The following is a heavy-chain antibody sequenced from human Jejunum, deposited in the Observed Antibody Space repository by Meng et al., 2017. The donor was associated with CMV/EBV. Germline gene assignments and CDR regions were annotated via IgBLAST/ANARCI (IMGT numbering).Heavy chain of an antibody. CDR1: GGSISSYS. CDR3: VRGVSPTEWPLEK. V-gene: IGHV4-59*01. D-gene: IGHD3-3*01. J-gene: IGHJ4*02. Sequence: VSGGSISSYSWSWVRQSPGKGLEWLGYIHYSESTKYNPSLESRVTMSLDRSRNQFSLRLSSVTAADTAVYFCVRGVSPTEWPLEKWGQGTLVTVSS. CDR2: IHYSEST.